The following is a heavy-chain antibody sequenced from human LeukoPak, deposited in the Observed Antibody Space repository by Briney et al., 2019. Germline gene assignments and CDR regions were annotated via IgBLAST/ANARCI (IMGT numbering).Heavy chain of an antibody. CDR1: GFTFNHYG. Sequence: GGSLRLSCAAAGFTFNHYGTHWVRQAPGKGLEWVSVIWSDGTNKYYAASAKGRFTIPRDDFDKTVYLQMSSLRPDDTGVYYCARDAQRGFDYSNSLQYWGQGTPVTVST. D-gene: IGHD4-11*01. CDR3: ARDAQRGFDYSNSLQY. V-gene: IGHV3-33*01. J-gene: IGHJ4*02. CDR2: IWSDGTNK.